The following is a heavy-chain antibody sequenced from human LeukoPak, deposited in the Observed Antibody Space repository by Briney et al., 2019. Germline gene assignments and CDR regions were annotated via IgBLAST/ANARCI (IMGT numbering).Heavy chain of an antibody. CDR1: GGSISSYY. CDR3: ARLGDFWSGYYRWGWFDP. Sequence: SETLSLTCTVSGGSISSYYWSWIRQPPGRGLEWIGYIYYSGSTNYNPSLKSRVTISVDTSKNQFSLKLSSVTAADTAVYYCARLGDFWSGYYRWGWFDPWGQGTLVTVSS. J-gene: IGHJ5*02. D-gene: IGHD3-3*01. CDR2: IYYSGST. V-gene: IGHV4-59*01.